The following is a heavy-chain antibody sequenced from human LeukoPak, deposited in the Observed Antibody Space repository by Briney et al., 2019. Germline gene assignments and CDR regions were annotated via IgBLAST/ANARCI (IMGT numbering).Heavy chain of an antibody. Sequence: SETLSLTCTVSGGSISNYYWSWIRQPAGKGLEWIGHIYTSGRTNYNPSLKSRVTMSVDTSKNQFSLNLSSVTAADTAVYYCARGGVDWTFDYWGQGALVTVSS. CDR3: ARGGVDWTFDY. D-gene: IGHD3-9*01. J-gene: IGHJ4*02. CDR1: GGSISNYY. V-gene: IGHV4-4*07. CDR2: IYTSGRT.